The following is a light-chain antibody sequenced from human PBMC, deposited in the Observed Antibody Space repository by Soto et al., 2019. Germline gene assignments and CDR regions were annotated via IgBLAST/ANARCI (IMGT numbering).Light chain of an antibody. Sequence: EILLTQSPATLSLSPGERATLSCRASQSVSGYLAWYQQKPGQAPRPLIYDASNRATGIPARFSGSGSGTEFTLTTSSLEPEDFAVYYCQQRSNWPWTFGQGTKVDI. J-gene: IGKJ1*01. CDR2: DAS. V-gene: IGKV3-11*01. CDR3: QQRSNWPWT. CDR1: QSVSGY.